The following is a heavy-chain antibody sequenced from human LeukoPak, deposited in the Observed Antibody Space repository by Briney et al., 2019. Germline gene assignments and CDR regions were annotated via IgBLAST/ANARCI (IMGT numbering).Heavy chain of an antibody. CDR1: GFTFSHYY. J-gene: IGHJ6*02. Sequence: PGGSLRLSCAASGFTFSHYYMSWIRQAPGKGLEWGSYISSSGSTIYYADSVKGRFTISRDNAKNSLYLQMNSLRAEDTAVYYCARDYRGWSSLYYYGMDVWGQGTTVTVSS. CDR2: ISSSGSTI. V-gene: IGHV3-11*01. CDR3: ARDYRGWSSLYYYGMDV. D-gene: IGHD3-16*02.